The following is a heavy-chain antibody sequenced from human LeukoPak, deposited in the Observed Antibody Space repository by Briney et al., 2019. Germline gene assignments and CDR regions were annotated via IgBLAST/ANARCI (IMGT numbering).Heavy chain of an antibody. CDR2: IYCSGST. V-gene: IGHV4-59*01. J-gene: IGHJ4*02. CDR1: GGSISSYY. D-gene: IGHD3-9*01. CDR3: ARVNDILTGYSFDY. Sequence: PSETLSLTCTVSGGSISSYYWSWIRQPPGKGLEWIGYIYCSGSTNYNPSLKSRVTISVDTSKNQFSLKLSSVTAADAAVYYCARVNDILTGYSFDYWGQGTLVTVSS.